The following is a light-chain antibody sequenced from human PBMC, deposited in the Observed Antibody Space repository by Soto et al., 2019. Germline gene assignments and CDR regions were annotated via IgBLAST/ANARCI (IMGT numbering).Light chain of an antibody. CDR1: QSVSTK. Sequence: MVMTQSPATLSVSPGERATLSCRASQSVSTKLAWYQQKPGQAPRLLIYGASTRATGIPARFSGSGSGTDFTLTISSLQSEDFDVYYCQQYNKWPYTFGPGTRVDIK. J-gene: IGKJ3*01. CDR3: QQYNKWPYT. V-gene: IGKV3D-15*01. CDR2: GAS.